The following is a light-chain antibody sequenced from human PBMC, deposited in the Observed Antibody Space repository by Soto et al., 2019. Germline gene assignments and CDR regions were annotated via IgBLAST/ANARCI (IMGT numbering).Light chain of an antibody. CDR3: QQLNSYLIT. J-gene: IGKJ5*01. CDR1: QSIRTY. Sequence: IQMTHSPSSLSASVGDRVTITCXASQSIRTYLNWFQQRPGKAPKLLIYKASTLKSGVPSRFSGSGSGTEFTLTISSLQPEDFATYYCQQLNSYLITFGQGTRLEI. V-gene: IGKV1-9*01. CDR2: KAS.